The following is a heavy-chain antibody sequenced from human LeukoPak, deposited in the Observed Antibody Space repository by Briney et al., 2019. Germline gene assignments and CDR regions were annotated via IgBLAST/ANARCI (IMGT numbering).Heavy chain of an antibody. V-gene: IGHV1-2*02. CDR1: GYTFTHYY. CDR2: INPNSGGT. J-gene: IGHJ4*02. Sequence: ASVKVSCKASGYTFTHYYMHWVRPAPGQGLEWMGWINPNSGGTNFAQKFQGRVAMTRDTSISTAYMELGSLRSDDTAVYYCARARWQLVPYFDSWGQGTLVTVSS. CDR3: ARARWQLVPYFDS. D-gene: IGHD6-6*01.